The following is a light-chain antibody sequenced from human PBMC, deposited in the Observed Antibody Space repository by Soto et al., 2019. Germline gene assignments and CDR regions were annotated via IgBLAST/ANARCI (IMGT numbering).Light chain of an antibody. CDR2: EVS. CDR1: SSDVGNYIY. CDR3: SSYTSRSTPLV. J-gene: IGLJ1*01. V-gene: IGLV2-14*01. Sequence: QSALTQPASVSGSPGQSITISCTGTSSDVGNYIYVSWYQQLPGKAPKLIIYEVSNRPSGISIRFSGSKSGNTASLTISVLQAEDEGDYYCSSYTSRSTPLVFGTGTKLTVL.